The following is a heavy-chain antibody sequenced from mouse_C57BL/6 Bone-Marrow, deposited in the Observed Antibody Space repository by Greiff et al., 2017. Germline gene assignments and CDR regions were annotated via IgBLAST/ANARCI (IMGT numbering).Heavy chain of an antibody. D-gene: IGHD1-1*01. J-gene: IGHJ4*01. CDR2: IYPRSGNT. Sequence: QVQLQQSGAELARPGASVKLSCKASGYTFTSYGISWVKQRTGQGLEWIGEIYPRSGNTYYNEKFKGKATLTADKSSSTAYMELRSLTSEDSAVYFCARPIYYYGSSYYYAMDYWGQGTSVTVSS. CDR1: GYTFTSYG. V-gene: IGHV1-81*01. CDR3: ARPIYYYGSSYYYAMDY.